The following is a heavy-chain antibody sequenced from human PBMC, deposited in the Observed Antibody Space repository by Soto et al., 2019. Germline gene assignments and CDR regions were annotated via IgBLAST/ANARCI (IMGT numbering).Heavy chain of an antibody. CDR2: INAGNGNS. Sequence: QVQLVQSGAEEKKPGASVKVSCKASGYPFSNYAMHWVRQAPGQGIEWMGWINAGNGNSKYSQKFQGRVTITRDTSANTAYMELDSLRSEDTAVYYCATSAYCSSSTCYQWYGMDVWGQGTTVTVSS. CDR1: GYPFSNYA. V-gene: IGHV1-3*05. CDR3: ATSAYCSSSTCYQWYGMDV. D-gene: IGHD2-2*01. J-gene: IGHJ6*02.